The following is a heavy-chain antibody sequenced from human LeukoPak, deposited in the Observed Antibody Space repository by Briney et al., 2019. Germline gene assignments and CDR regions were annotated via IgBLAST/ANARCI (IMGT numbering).Heavy chain of an antibody. D-gene: IGHD1-26*01. Sequence: GRSLRLSCVASGFTFNNYGIHWVRQAPAKGLEWVAVISYDGSHKYYADSVKGRFTISRDNSKNSLYLQMNSLRAEDTAVYYCAKDVQRGSSPTDYWGQGTLVTVSS. CDR1: GFTFNNYG. J-gene: IGHJ4*02. CDR2: ISYDGSHK. CDR3: AKDVQRGSSPTDY. V-gene: IGHV3-30*18.